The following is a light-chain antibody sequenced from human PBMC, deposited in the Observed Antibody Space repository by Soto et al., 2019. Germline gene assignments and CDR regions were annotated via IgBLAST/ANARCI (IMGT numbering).Light chain of an antibody. CDR1: QSVSSSY. V-gene: IGKV3-20*01. J-gene: IGKJ2*01. CDR2: DAS. CDR3: QQYGSSPYT. Sequence: DIVLTQSPGTLSLSPGERATLSCRASQSVSSSYLARYQQKPGQAPRLLIYDASSRATGIPDRFSGSGSGTDFTLTISRLEPEDFAVYYCQQYGSSPYTFGQGTKLGIK.